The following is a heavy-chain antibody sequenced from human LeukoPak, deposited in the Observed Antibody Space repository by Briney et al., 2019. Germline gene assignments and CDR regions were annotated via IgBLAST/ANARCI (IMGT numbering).Heavy chain of an antibody. V-gene: IGHV3-74*01. CDR2: NNGDGSST. CDR1: GFTFSRFW. Sequence: GGSLRLSCAASGFTFSRFWMHWVRQAPGKGLVWVSRNNGDGSSTNYADSVKGRFTISRDNAKSTLYLQMNSLRAEDTAVYYCAAYYDEPHYWGQGTLVTVSS. CDR3: AAYYDEPHY. D-gene: IGHD3-16*01. J-gene: IGHJ4*02.